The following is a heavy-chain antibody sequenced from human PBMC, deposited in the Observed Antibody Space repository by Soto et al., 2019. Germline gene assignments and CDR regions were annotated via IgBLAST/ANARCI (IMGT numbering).Heavy chain of an antibody. CDR3: AAWAEGATEVH. Sequence: LRLSCETSGFSFSVYGMHWVRQAPGKGLEWVAVIWYDASKQFYAASVEGRFTISRDNSKAILYLQMNSLRAEDTAVYYCAAWAEGATEVHWGQGTLVTVS. D-gene: IGHD2-15*01. V-gene: IGHV3-33*01. CDR1: GFSFSVYG. CDR2: IWYDASKQ. J-gene: IGHJ4*02.